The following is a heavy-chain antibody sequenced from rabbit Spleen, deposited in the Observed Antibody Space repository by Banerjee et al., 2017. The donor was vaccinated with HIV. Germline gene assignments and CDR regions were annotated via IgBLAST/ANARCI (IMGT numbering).Heavy chain of an antibody. CDR2: IDTGSSGFT. V-gene: IGHV1S45*01. D-gene: IGHD7-1*01. Sequence: QEQLKESGGGLVTPGGTLKLSCKASGFSFSSSDYMCWVRQAPGKGLEWIACIDTGSSGFTYFASWAKGRFTTSKTSSTTVTLQMTSLTAADTATYFCARDTGTSFSSYGMDLWGPGTLVTVS. J-gene: IGHJ6*01. CDR3: ARDTGTSFSSYGMDL. CDR1: GFSFSSSDY.